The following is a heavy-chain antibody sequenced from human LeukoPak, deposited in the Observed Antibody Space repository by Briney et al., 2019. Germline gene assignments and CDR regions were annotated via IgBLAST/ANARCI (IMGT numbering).Heavy chain of an antibody. D-gene: IGHD3-22*01. Sequence: GGSLRLSCAASGFTFSDYYMSWIRQAPGKGLEWVSYISSSGSTIYYADSVKGRFTISRDNAKNSLYLQINILRAEDTAVYYCARHVRDYDSIHWGQGTLVTVSS. J-gene: IGHJ4*02. CDR1: GFTFSDYY. CDR3: ARHVRDYDSIH. CDR2: ISSSGSTI. V-gene: IGHV3-11*01.